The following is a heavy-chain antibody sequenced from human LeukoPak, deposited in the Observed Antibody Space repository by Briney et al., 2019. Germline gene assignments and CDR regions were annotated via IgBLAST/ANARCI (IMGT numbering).Heavy chain of an antibody. CDR2: IKHDGSEK. D-gene: IGHD3-16*01. CDR3: ARQPIYEAYFDL. V-gene: IGHV3-7*01. J-gene: IGHJ4*02. Sequence: AGGSLRLSCVASGFPFDRYRMSWVRQAPGKGLEWVANIKHDGSEKNFVDSVKGRFTISRDNAENSLFLQMNSLRADDTAVYFCARQPIYEAYFDLWGQGTLVTVSS. CDR1: GFPFDRYR.